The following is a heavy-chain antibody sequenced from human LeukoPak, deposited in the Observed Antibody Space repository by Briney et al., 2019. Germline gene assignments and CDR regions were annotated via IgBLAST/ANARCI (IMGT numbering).Heavy chain of an antibody. CDR2: LSGSGGNT. V-gene: IGHV3-23*01. D-gene: IGHD1-20*01. J-gene: IGHJ6*03. CDR3: AKFQGATYYNWHMDV. CDR1: GITFSNFA. Sequence: PGGSLRLSCSVSGITFSNFAMSWVRQAPGKGLEWVSGLSGSGGNTYYADSVKGRFTISRDNSNNTLYLQMNSLTADDTAVYYCAKFQGATYYNWHMDVWGKGTTVTVSS.